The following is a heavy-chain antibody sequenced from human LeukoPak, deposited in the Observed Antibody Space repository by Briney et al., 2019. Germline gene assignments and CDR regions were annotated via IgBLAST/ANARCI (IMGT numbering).Heavy chain of an antibody. CDR2: FDPEDGET. V-gene: IGHV1-24*01. D-gene: IGHD3-22*01. CDR1: GFIFSNYG. J-gene: IGHJ5*02. Sequence: GGSLRLSCTTSGFIFSNYGMHWVRQAPGKGLEWMGGFDPEDGETIYAQKFQGRVTMTEDTSTDTAYMELSSLRSEDTAVYYCATDTLDSSGPIPWGQGTLVTVSS. CDR3: ATDTLDSSGPIP.